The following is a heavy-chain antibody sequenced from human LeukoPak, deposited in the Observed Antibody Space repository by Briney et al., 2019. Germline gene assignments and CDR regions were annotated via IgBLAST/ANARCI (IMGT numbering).Heavy chain of an antibody. V-gene: IGHV5-51*01. CDR1: GYSFTSYW. Sequence: GESLKISCKGSGYSFTSYWIGWVRQMPGKGLEWMGIIYPGDSDTRYSPSFQGQVTISADKSISTAYLQWSSLKASDTAMYYCARPGHQVGATPDAFDIWGQGTMVTVSS. J-gene: IGHJ3*02. CDR3: ARPGHQVGATPDAFDI. CDR2: IYPGDSDT. D-gene: IGHD1-26*01.